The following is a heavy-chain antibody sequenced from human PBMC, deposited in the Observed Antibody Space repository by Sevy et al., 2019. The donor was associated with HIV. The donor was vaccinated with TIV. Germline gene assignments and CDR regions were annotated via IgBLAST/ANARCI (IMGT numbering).Heavy chain of an antibody. J-gene: IGHJ4*02. CDR3: TTVLGWEGTSDY. V-gene: IGHV3-15*07. D-gene: IGHD1-26*01. Sequence: GGSLRLSCAASGFSFFNAWMNWVRQAPGKGLEWVGRIRSKADGGTADYAAPVKGRFIISRDDSENTLYLQMNSLRTEDTAIYYCTTVLGWEGTSDYWGQGTLVTVSS. CDR1: GFSFFNAW. CDR2: IRSKADGGTA.